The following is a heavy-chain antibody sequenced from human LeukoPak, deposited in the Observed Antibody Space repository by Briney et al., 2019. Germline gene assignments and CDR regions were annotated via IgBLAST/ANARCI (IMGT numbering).Heavy chain of an antibody. J-gene: IGHJ3*02. Sequence: GGSRRLSCAASGFTFSSYAMTWVRQRPGKGLEWVSIISDSGGSADYADSVKGRFTISRDNSKNTLYLEMNSLRAEDTALYYCAKDHAGDYVSALDIWGQGTMVTVSS. CDR3: AKDHAGDYVSALDI. CDR1: GFTFSSYA. D-gene: IGHD4-17*01. CDR2: ISDSGGSA. V-gene: IGHV3-23*01.